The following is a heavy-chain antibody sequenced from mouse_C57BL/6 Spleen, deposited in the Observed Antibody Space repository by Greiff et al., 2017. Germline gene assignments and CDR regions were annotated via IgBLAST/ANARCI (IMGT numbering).Heavy chain of an antibody. CDR3: ARRIYDGSFFDY. D-gene: IGHD2-3*01. V-gene: IGHV1-82*01. CDR1: GYAFSSSW. J-gene: IGHJ2*01. CDR2: IYPGDGDT. Sequence: QVQLQQSGPELVKPGASVKISCKASGYAFSSSWMNWVKQRPGKGLEWIGRIYPGDGDTNYNGKFKGKATLTADKSSSTAYMQLSSLTSEDSAVYICARRIYDGSFFDYWGQGTTLTVSS.